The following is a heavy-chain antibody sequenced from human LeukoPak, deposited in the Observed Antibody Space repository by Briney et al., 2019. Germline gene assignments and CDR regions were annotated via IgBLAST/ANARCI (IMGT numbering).Heavy chain of an antibody. CDR2: ISGSGGST. CDR3: AKDPSFGGISKLDSDY. Sequence: PGGSLRLSCAASGFTFSSYAMSWVRQAPGKGLEWVSAISGSGGSTYYADSVKGRFTISRDNSKNTLYLQMNSLRAEDTAVYYCAKDPSFGGISKLDSDYWGQGTLVTVSS. CDR1: GFTFSSYA. V-gene: IGHV3-23*01. D-gene: IGHD3-10*01. J-gene: IGHJ4*02.